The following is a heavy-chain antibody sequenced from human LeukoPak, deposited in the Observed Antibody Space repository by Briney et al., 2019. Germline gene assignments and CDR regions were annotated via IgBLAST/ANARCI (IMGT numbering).Heavy chain of an antibody. CDR2: IKQDGSEK. CDR3: ARAETEYYYGSGSFDGMDV. V-gene: IGHV3-7*01. D-gene: IGHD3-10*01. CDR1: GFTFDDYA. J-gene: IGHJ6*02. Sequence: PGGSLRLSCAASGFTFDDYAMHWVRQAPGKGLEWVANIKQDGSEKYYVDSVKGRFTISRDNAKNSLYLQMNSLRAEDTAVYYCARAETEYYYGSGSFDGMDVWGQGTTVTVSS.